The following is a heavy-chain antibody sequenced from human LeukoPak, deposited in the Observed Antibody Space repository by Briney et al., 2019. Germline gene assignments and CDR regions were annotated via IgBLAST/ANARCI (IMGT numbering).Heavy chain of an antibody. V-gene: IGHV4-39*07. J-gene: IGHJ4*02. CDR2: IYYTGGT. D-gene: IGHD6-19*01. Sequence: SETLSLTCSVSGGSITSSSYYWGWIRQSPEKGLEWIGSIYYTGGTHYSPSLKSRVTISVDTSKNQFSLKLSSVTAADTAVYYCARAADSQWLALIGAYYFDYWGQGTLVTVSS. CDR1: GGSITSSSYY. CDR3: ARAADSQWLALIGAYYFDY.